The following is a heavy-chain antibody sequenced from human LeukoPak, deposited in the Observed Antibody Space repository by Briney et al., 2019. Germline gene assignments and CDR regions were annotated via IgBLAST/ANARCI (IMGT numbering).Heavy chain of an antibody. CDR3: AKDAYLGSNWLDS. D-gene: IGHD7-27*01. J-gene: IGHJ5*01. V-gene: IGHV3-23*01. CDR2: ISGSGAKT. CDR1: GFTFSTYA. Sequence: PGGSLRLSCEASGFTFSTYAMYWVRQAPGRGLEWVSAISGSGAKTYYADSVKGRFTISRDNSKNTLYLQMNRLRAEDTAVYYCAKDAYLGSNWLDSWGQGTLVTVSS.